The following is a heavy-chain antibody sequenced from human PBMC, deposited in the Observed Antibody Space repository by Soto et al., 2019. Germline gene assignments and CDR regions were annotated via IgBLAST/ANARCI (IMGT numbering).Heavy chain of an antibody. D-gene: IGHD1-26*01. V-gene: IGHV1-18*04. Sequence: QVQLVQSGAEVKKPGASVKVSCKASGYTFTSYGISWVRQAPGQGLEWMGWISAYNGNTNYAQKLQGRVTMTTDTSTSSAYMELRSLRSDDTAVYYCARGSIVGVGATGYYYYGMDVWGQGTTVTVSS. CDR2: ISAYNGNT. CDR1: GYTFTSYG. J-gene: IGHJ6*02. CDR3: ARGSIVGVGATGYYYYGMDV.